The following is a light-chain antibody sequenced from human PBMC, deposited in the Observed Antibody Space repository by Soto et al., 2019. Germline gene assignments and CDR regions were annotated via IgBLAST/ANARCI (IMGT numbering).Light chain of an antibody. J-gene: IGKJ1*01. V-gene: IGKV3-11*01. CDR3: QQYHSYPRT. CDR2: DTS. Sequence: VLTQYPSTLSLAPGERATLSCRASQFLSSYLAWYQQKPGQPPRLLIYDTSNRATGIPARFSGSRSGTDFTLTISCLQSEDFATYYCQQYHSYPRTFGQGTKVDIK. CDR1: QFLSSY.